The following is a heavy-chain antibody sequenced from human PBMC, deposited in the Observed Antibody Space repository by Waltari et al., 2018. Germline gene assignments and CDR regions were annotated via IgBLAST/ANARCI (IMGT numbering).Heavy chain of an antibody. CDR3: VRLPSFPLTDSYSPYYFDY. Sequence: QLQLQESGPGLVKPSETLPLTCSVSGGPISNTHYHWGWVRQPPGKGLQGIVSTNDRGNTYYNPARKSRVTMSVATAQNQLSLGLGSVTAADTAVYYCVRLPSFPLTDSYSPYYFDYWGQGALVSVSS. J-gene: IGHJ4*02. V-gene: IGHV4-39*01. CDR1: GGPISNTHYH. D-gene: IGHD2-15*01. CDR2: TNDRGNT.